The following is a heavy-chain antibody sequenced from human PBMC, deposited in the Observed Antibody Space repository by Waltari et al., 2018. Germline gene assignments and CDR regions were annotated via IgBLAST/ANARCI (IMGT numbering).Heavy chain of an antibody. D-gene: IGHD6-13*01. CDR3: ARGTIAAVGWGQYFQR. CDR2: IYSGGGT. Sequence: EVQVVESGGGLVQPGGSLRLSCAASGFTVSSYYMSWVRTARGKVLEWVSVIYSGGGTYYADSVKGRFTISSDNSRNTLNLQMNSLRAEDTAVYYCARGTIAAVGWGQYFQRWGQGTLVTVSS. V-gene: IGHV3-66*02. CDR1: GFTVSSYY. J-gene: IGHJ1*01.